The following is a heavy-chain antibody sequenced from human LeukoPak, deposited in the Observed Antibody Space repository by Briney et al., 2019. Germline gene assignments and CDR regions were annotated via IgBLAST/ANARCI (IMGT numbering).Heavy chain of an antibody. V-gene: IGHV1-3*03. J-gene: IGHJ6*03. CDR2: INAGNGNT. D-gene: IGHD4-17*01. CDR1: GYTFTSYG. Sequence: VASVKVSCKASGYTFTSYGISWVRQAPGQRLEWMGWINAGNGNTKYSQEFQGRVTITRDTSASTAYMELSSLRSEDMAVYYCARGVPDGDYHYYYYYMDVWGKGTTVTVSS. CDR3: ARGVPDGDYHYYYYYMDV.